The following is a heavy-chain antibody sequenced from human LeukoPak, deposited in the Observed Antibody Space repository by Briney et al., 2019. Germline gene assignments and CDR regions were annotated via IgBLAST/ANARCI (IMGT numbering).Heavy chain of an antibody. CDR3: AKGSSSWYYFDY. Sequence: GSLPLSLPANGFTFRHYDMSWLRQPPGKVLAWVSAISGSGGSAYYADSVKGRFTISRDNSKNPLYLQMNSLRAEDTAVYYCAKGSSSWYYFDYWGQGTLVTVSS. V-gene: IGHV3-23*01. CDR1: GFTFRHYD. CDR2: ISGSGGSA. D-gene: IGHD6-13*01. J-gene: IGHJ4*02.